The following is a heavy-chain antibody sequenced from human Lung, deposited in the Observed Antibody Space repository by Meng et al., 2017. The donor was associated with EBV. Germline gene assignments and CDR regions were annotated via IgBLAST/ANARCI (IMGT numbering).Heavy chain of an antibody. D-gene: IGHD3-22*01. V-gene: IGHV4-31*03. J-gene: IGHJ4*02. Sequence: VQLPESGPGLVQPSQTLSLTCTVSGGSISSGGHYWSWIRQHPEKGPEWIGYIYYSGSTYYKPSLKSRLTISVDTSKNQLSLRLSSVTAADTAVYYCARGLWYYDRGGYFDNWGRGTLVTVSS. CDR1: GGSISSGGHY. CDR2: IYYSGST. CDR3: ARGLWYYDRGGYFDN.